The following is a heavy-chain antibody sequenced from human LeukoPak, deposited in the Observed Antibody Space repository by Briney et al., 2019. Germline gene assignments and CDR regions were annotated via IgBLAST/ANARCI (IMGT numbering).Heavy chain of an antibody. D-gene: IGHD3-22*01. CDR1: GGSISSYY. Sequence: PSETLSLTCTVSGGSISSYYWSWIRQPAGKGLEWIGRIYTSGSTNYNPSLKSRVTMSVDTSKNQFSLKLSSVTAADTAVYYCARDRYYYDSSGYGVYFDHWGQGTLVTVSS. CDR3: ARDRYYYDSSGYGVYFDH. J-gene: IGHJ4*02. V-gene: IGHV4-4*07. CDR2: IYTSGST.